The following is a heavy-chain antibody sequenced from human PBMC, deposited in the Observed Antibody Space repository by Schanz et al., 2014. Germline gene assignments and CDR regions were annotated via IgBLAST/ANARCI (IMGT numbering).Heavy chain of an antibody. Sequence: QVQLVQSGAEMKKPGASVKVSCKTSGYTFSNDDINWVRQAIGQGPEWMGWMQPDSGKTHYAEKFQGRVTMTRDVSSTTAFLELRSLRYDDTAVYYCARDHVATTDYDYFFYYLDVWATGITVIVSS. CDR3: ARDHVATTDYDYFFYYLDV. J-gene: IGHJ6*03. V-gene: IGHV1-8*01. CDR2: MQPDSGKT. D-gene: IGHD1-1*01. CDR1: GYTFSNDD.